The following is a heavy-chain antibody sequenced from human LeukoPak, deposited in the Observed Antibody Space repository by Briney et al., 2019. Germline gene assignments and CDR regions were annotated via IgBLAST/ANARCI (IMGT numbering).Heavy chain of an antibody. J-gene: IGHJ4*02. CDR3: ARGAYYYED. D-gene: IGHD3-22*01. Sequence: GGSLRLSCAASGFTFSDYYMSWIRQAPGKGLEWVSYISSSSSYTNYADSVKGRFTISRNNAKNSLYLQMNSLRAEDTAVYYCARGAYYYEDWGQGTLVTVSS. V-gene: IGHV3-11*06. CDR1: GFTFSDYY. CDR2: ISSSSSYT.